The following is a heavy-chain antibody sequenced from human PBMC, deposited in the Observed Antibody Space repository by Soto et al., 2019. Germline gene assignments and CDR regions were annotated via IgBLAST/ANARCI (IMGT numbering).Heavy chain of an antibody. Sequence: SVKVSCKASGGTFSSYAISWVRQAPGQGLEWMGGIIPIFGTANYVQKFQGRVTITADESTSTAYMELSSLRSEDTAVYYCASPKFRFWQQLDPWGQGTLVTVSS. J-gene: IGHJ5*02. V-gene: IGHV1-69*13. D-gene: IGHD3-3*01. CDR1: GGTFSSYA. CDR2: IIPIFGTA. CDR3: ASPKFRFWQQLDP.